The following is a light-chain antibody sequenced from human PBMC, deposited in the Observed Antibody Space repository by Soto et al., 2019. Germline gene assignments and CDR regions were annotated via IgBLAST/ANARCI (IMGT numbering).Light chain of an antibody. J-gene: IGLJ2*01. CDR2: LNNDGSH. CDR3: QTWGTSTVV. V-gene: IGLV4-69*01. Sequence: QLVLTQSPSASASLGASVRLTCTLSSGHSTYAIAWHQLQPEKGPRYLMNLNNDGSHIKGDEIPDRFSGSSSGAERDLTISSLKAEDESDYYCQTWGTSTVVFGGGTKVTVL. CDR1: SGHSTYA.